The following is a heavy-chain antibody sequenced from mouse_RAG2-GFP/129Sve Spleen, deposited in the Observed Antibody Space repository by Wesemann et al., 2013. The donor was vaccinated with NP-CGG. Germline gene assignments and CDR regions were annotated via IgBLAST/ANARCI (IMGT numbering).Heavy chain of an antibody. CDR3: ARRGNYVHFDY. J-gene: IGHJ2*01. CDR2: NGAT. Sequence: NGATSYNQNFKDKASLTVDKSSSTAYMELHSLTSEDSAVYYCARRGNYVHFDYWGQGTTLTVSS. D-gene: IGHD2-1*01. V-gene: IGHV1-26*01.